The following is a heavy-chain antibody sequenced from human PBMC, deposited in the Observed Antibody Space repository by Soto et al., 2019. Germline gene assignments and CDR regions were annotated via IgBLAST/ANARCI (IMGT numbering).Heavy chain of an antibody. J-gene: IGHJ6*02. Sequence: PGGSLRLSCAASGFTFSSYDMHWVRQATGKGLEWVSAIGTAGDTYYPGSVKGRFTISRENAKNSLYLQMNSLRAEDTAVYYCARAIAAAGFTPYYYYGMDVWGQGTTVTVSS. CDR1: GFTFSSYD. CDR2: IGTAGDT. V-gene: IGHV3-13*01. D-gene: IGHD6-13*01. CDR3: ARAIAAAGFTPYYYYGMDV.